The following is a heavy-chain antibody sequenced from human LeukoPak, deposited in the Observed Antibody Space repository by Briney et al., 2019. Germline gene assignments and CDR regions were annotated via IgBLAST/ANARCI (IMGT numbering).Heavy chain of an antibody. Sequence: GGSLRLSCAASGFTFRNYAMHWVRQAPGKGLEYVSAISSNGGITYYANSVKGRFTISRDNSKNTLYLQMGSLRAEDMAVYYCASRDYYDSSGYNDAFDIWGQGTMVTVSS. CDR2: ISSNGGIT. D-gene: IGHD3-22*01. J-gene: IGHJ3*02. V-gene: IGHV3-64*01. CDR1: GFTFRNYA. CDR3: ASRDYYDSSGYNDAFDI.